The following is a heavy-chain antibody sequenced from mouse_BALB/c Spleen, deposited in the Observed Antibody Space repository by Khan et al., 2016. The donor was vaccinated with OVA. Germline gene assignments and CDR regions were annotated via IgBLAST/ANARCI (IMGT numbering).Heavy chain of an antibody. J-gene: IGHJ2*01. CDR1: GYSITSDYA. CDR2: ISYSGNT. D-gene: IGHD1-1*02. CDR3: ARVYGGDFDY. V-gene: IGHV3-2*02. Sequence: EVQLQESGPGLVKPSQSLSLTCTVTGYSITSDYAWNWIRQFPGNKLEWMGYISYSGNTKYNPSLKSQISITPDTSKNQFFLQLNSVTIEDTATYYCARVYGGDFDYWGQGTTLTVSS.